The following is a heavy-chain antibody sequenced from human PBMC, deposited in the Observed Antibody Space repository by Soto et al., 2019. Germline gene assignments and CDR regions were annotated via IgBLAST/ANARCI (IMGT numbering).Heavy chain of an antibody. D-gene: IGHD3-22*01. J-gene: IGHJ4*02. CDR1: GGTFSSYA. V-gene: IGHV1-69*13. CDR2: IIPIFGTA. Sequence: ASVKVSCKASGGTFSSYAISWLRQAPGQGLEWMGGIIPIFGTANYAQKFQGRVTITADESTSTAYMELSSLRSEDTAAYYCARGGYYDSSGYYFQRRPFDYWGQGTLVTVSS. CDR3: ARGGYYDSSGYYFQRRPFDY.